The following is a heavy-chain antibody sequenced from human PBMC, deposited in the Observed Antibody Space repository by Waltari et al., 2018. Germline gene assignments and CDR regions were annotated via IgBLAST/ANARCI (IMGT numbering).Heavy chain of an antibody. CDR3: ARVEEGYDFWSVLVH. V-gene: IGHV1-69*04. CDR1: GETFSRYA. CDR2: IIPIVGAA. J-gene: IGHJ4*02. Sequence: QVQLVQSGAEVKKPGSSVKVYCKASGETFSRYAISWVRQAPGQGLEWMGRIIPIVGAANYAQKVQGRVTITADKSKTTADMGLNNLRSEDAAVYYCARVEEGYDFWSVLVHWGQGTLVTVSS. D-gene: IGHD3-3*01.